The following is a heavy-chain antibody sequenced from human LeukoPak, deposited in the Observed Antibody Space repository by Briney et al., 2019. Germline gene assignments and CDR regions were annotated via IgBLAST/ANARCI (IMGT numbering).Heavy chain of an antibody. CDR3: ARSLLLWFGELSRWFDP. D-gene: IGHD3-10*01. CDR2: INHSGST. CDR1: GGSFSGYY. J-gene: IGHJ5*02. Sequence: SETLSLTCAVYGGSFSGYYWSWIRQPPGKGLEWIGEINHSGSTNYNPSLKSRVTISVDTSKNQFSLKLSSVTAADTAVYYCARSLLLWFGELSRWFDPWGQGTLVTVSS. V-gene: IGHV4-34*01.